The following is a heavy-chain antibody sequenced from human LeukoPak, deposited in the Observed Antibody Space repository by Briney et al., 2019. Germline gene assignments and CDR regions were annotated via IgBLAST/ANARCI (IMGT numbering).Heavy chain of an antibody. CDR1: GGTFSSYA. V-gene: IGHV1-69*13. D-gene: IGHD4-23*01. Sequence: ASVKLSCKASGGTFSSYAISWERQAPGQGLEWMGGIIPIFGTANYAQKFQGRVTITADESTSTAYMELSSLRSEDTAVYYCARDSFHYGGKGANYYGMDVWGQGTTVTVSS. CDR3: ARDSFHYGGKGANYYGMDV. CDR2: IIPIFGTA. J-gene: IGHJ6*02.